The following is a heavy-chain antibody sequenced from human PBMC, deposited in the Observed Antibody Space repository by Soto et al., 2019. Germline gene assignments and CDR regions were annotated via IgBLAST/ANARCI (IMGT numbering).Heavy chain of an antibody. CDR2: ISGSGDGT. V-gene: IGHV3-23*01. CDR3: TKSRRSVLMVYGFGGMGV. Sequence: PGGSLRLSCAASGFSVSDYAMSWVRQAPGKGLEWVSSISGSGDGTYYGDSVKGRFTLSRDTSQKTLYLQMNNLRGEDTAVYFCTKSRRSVLMVYGFGGMGVWGRGTTVTVSS. D-gene: IGHD2-8*01. CDR1: GFSVSDYA. J-gene: IGHJ6*02.